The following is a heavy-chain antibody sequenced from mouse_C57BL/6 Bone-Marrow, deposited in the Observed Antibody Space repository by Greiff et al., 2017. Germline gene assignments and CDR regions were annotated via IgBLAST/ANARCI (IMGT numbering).Heavy chain of an antibody. J-gene: IGHJ3*01. Sequence: VQLQQPGAELVRPGSSVKLSCKASGYTFTSYWMHWVKQRPGQGLEWIGNINPSNGGTNYNEKFKSKATLTVDKSSSTAYMQLSSLTSEDSAVYDCAREGIYYDYDGWFAYWGQGTLVTVSA. D-gene: IGHD2-4*01. CDR2: INPSNGGT. V-gene: IGHV1-53*01. CDR1: GYTFTSYW. CDR3: AREGIYYDYDGWFAY.